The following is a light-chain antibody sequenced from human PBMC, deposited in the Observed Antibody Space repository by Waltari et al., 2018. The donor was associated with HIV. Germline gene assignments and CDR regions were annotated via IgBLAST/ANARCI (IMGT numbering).Light chain of an antibody. CDR1: QAISSA. CDR2: DAS. Sequence: AIQLTQSPSSLSASVGDRVTITSRASQAISSALAWYQQKPGKAPKLMIYDASSLESGVPSRFSGSGSGTDFTLTISSLQPEDFATYYCQQFNSYPQTFGGGTKVEIK. J-gene: IGKJ4*01. V-gene: IGKV1-13*02. CDR3: QQFNSYPQT.